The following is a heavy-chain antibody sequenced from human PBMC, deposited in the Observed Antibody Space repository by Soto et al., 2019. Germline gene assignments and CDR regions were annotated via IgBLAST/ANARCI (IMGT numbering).Heavy chain of an antibody. CDR2: IIPILGIA. V-gene: IGHV1-69*02. CDR1: GGTFSSYT. D-gene: IGHD4-17*01. Sequence: QVQLVQSGAEVKKPGSSVKVSCKASGGTFSSYTISWVRQAPGQGLEWMGRIIPILGIANYAQKFQGRVTITADKSTSTAYMELSSLRSEDTAVYYCARGPMTTVTTGGFDYWGQGTLVTVSS. J-gene: IGHJ4*02. CDR3: ARGPMTTVTTGGFDY.